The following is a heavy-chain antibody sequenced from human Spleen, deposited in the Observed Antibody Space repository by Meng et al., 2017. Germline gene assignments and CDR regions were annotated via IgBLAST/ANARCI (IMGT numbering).Heavy chain of an antibody. CDR1: RFTFSSYA. V-gene: IGHV3-23*01. Sequence: GESLKISCAASRFTFSSYAMSWVRQAPGKGLEWVSTISGSGGRTYYADSVKGRFTISRDNSKNTVYLHMNGLRAEDTAVYYCARDWFASLADWGQGTLVTVSS. CDR3: ARDWFASLAD. CDR2: ISGSGGRT. J-gene: IGHJ4*02. D-gene: IGHD3-10*01.